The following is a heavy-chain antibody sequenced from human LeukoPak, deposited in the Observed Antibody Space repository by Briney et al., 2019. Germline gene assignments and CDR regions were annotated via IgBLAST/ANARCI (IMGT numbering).Heavy chain of an antibody. CDR2: IKSKTDGGTT. Sequence: PGGSLRLSCAASGFTFSNAWVSWVRQAPGKGLEWVGRIKSKTDGGTTDYAAPVKGRFTISRDDSKNTLYLQMNSLKTEDTAVYYCTTLTYYYDSSGYSGGYWGQGTLVTVSS. CDR1: GFTFSNAW. J-gene: IGHJ4*02. V-gene: IGHV3-15*01. D-gene: IGHD3-22*01. CDR3: TTLTYYYDSSGYSGGY.